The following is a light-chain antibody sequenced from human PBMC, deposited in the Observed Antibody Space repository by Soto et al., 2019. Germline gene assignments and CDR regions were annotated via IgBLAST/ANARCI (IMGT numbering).Light chain of an antibody. CDR1: SSDVGGYNY. J-gene: IGLJ1*01. CDR2: EVS. CDR3: SSYTSSSTLV. Sequence: QSVLTQPASVSGSPGQSITISFTGTSSDVGGYNYVSWYQQHPGKAPKLMIYEVSNRPSGVSNRFSGSKSGNTASLTISGLQAEDEAAYYCSSYTSSSTLVFGTGTKLTVL. V-gene: IGLV2-14*01.